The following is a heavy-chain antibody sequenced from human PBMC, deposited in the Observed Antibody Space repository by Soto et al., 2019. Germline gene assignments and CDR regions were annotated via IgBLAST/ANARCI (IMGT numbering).Heavy chain of an antibody. CDR2: IYSGGST. V-gene: IGHV3-53*01. Sequence: EVQLVESGGGLIQPGGSLRLSCAASGFTVSSNYMSWVRQAPGKGLEWVSVIYSGGSTYYADSVKGRFTISRDNSKNTLYLQMNSLRAEDTAVYYCARSQESYCSGGSCYHDYYFDYWGQGTLVTVSS. CDR1: GFTVSSNY. CDR3: ARSQESYCSGGSCYHDYYFDY. D-gene: IGHD2-15*01. J-gene: IGHJ4*02.